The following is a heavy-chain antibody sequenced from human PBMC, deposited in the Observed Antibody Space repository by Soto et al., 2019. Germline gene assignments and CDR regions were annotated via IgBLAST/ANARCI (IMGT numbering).Heavy chain of an antibody. CDR2: IYYSGST. Sequence: SETLSLTCTVSGGSISSYYWSWIRQPPGKGLEWIGYIYYSGSTNYNPSLKSRVTISVDTSKNQFSLKLSSVTAADTAVYYCGRVGYYNSSGYYTEDYWGQGTLVTVSS. V-gene: IGHV4-59*01. CDR3: GRVGYYNSSGYYTEDY. CDR1: GGSISSYY. D-gene: IGHD3-22*01. J-gene: IGHJ4*02.